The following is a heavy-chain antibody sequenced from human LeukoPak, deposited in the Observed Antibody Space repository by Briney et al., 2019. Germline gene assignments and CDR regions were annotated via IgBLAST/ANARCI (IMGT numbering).Heavy chain of an antibody. D-gene: IGHD4-17*01. J-gene: IGHJ4*02. CDR2: ISYDGSNK. CDR3: ARDHYGDWSY. CDR1: GFTFSSYA. V-gene: IGHV3-30-3*01. Sequence: GGSLRLSCAASGFTFSSYAMHWVRQAPGKGLEWVAVISYDGSNKYYADSVKGRFTISRDNSKNTLYLQMNSLRADDTAVYYCARDHYGDWSYWGQGNLVTVSS.